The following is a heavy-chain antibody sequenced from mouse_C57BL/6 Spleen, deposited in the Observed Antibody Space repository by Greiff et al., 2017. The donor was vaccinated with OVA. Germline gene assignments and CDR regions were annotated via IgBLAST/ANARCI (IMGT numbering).Heavy chain of an antibody. CDR1: GYTFTDYE. CDR3: TRTYGSSYAMDY. CDR2: IDPETGGT. D-gene: IGHD1-1*01. J-gene: IGHJ4*01. V-gene: IGHV1-15*01. Sequence: LVESGAELVRPGASVTLSCKASGYTFTDYEMHWVKQTPVHGLEWIGAIDPETGGTAYNQKFKGKAILTADKSSSTAYMELRSLTSEDSAVYYCTRTYGSSYAMDYWGQGTSVTVSS.